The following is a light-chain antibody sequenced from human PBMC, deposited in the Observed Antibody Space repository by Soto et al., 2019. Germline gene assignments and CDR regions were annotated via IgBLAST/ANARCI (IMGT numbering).Light chain of an antibody. CDR1: QSISDT. V-gene: IGKV3-20*01. J-gene: IGKJ5*01. CDR3: QQYDSSPIT. CDR2: SAS. Sequence: EIVMTHSPATLSVSPGGRATLSCRASQSISDTLAWYQQKPGQAPRLLIYSASRRATGIPDRFSGSGSGTDFTLTISRLEPEDFAVYYCQQYDSSPITFGQGTRLEIK.